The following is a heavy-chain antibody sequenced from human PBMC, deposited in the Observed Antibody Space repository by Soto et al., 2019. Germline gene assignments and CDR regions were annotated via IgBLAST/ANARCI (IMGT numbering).Heavy chain of an antibody. D-gene: IGHD2-8*01. CDR3: ARTCTNGVCRFDY. Sequence: ASVKVSCKASGYTFTSYDINWVRQATGQGLERMGWMNPNSGNTGYAQKFQGRVTMTRNTSISTAYMELSSLRSEDTAVYYCARTCTNGVCRFDYWGQGTLVTVSS. V-gene: IGHV1-8*01. J-gene: IGHJ4*02. CDR2: MNPNSGNT. CDR1: GYTFTSYD.